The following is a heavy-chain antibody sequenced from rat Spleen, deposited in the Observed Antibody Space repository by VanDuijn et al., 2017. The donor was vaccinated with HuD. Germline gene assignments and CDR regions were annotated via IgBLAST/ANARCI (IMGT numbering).Heavy chain of an antibody. CDR3: TRHPRYNNAHYWYFDF. Sequence: EVQLVESGGGLVQPGRSLKLSCAASGFTFTNYGMAWVRQAPTKGLEWVTLISYDGSATYYRDSVKGRFTISRDDAKSTLYLQMDSLRSEDTATYYCTRHPRYNNAHYWYFDFWGPGTMVTVSS. CDR1: GFTFTNYG. CDR2: ISYDGSAT. V-gene: IGHV5-29*01. D-gene: IGHD1-5*01. J-gene: IGHJ1*01.